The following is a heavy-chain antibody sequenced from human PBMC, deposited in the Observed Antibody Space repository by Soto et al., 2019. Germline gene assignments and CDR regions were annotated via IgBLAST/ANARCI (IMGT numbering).Heavy chain of an antibody. V-gene: IGHV4-39*01. Sequence: QLQLQESGPGLVKPSETLSLTCTVSGGSISSSSYYWGWIRQPPGKGLEWIGSIYYSGSTYYNPPPKSRVTISVDTSKNQFPLTLSSVTAADTAVYYCARPRSSWYVFDYWGQGTLVTVSS. CDR1: GGSISSSSYY. CDR3: ARPRSSWYVFDY. D-gene: IGHD6-13*01. J-gene: IGHJ4*02. CDR2: IYYSGST.